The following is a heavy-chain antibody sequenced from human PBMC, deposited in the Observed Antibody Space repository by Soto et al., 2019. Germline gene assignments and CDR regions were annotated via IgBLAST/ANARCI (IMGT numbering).Heavy chain of an antibody. V-gene: IGHV3-23*01. J-gene: IGHJ4*02. D-gene: IGHD3-3*01. CDR2: IRGSGGGT. CDR3: AKDLEHYDFWSGYSRRFDH. CDR1: GFTFSTYA. Sequence: GGSLRLSCAASGFTFSTYAMSWVRQAPGKGLEWVSAIRGSGGGTHYADSVKGRFTISRDNSNDTLYLQINSLRAEDTAVYYCAKDLEHYDFWSGYSRRFDHWGQGALVTVSS.